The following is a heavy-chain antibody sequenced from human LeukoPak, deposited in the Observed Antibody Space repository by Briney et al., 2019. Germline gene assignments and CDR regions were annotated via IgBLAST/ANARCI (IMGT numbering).Heavy chain of an antibody. CDR1: GGSISSFH. D-gene: IGHD4-11*01. Sequence: SETLSLTCTVSGGSISSFHWSWIRQPPGKGLEWIGYIYYSGSTSYNPSLKSRVTISVDTSKNQFSLKLSSVTAADTAVYYCARTYSNYEGFDYWGQGTLVTVSS. J-gene: IGHJ4*02. CDR2: IYYSGST. V-gene: IGHV4-59*12. CDR3: ARTYSNYEGFDY.